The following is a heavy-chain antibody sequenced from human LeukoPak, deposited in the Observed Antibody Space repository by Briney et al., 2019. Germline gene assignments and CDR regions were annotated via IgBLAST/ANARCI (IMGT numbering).Heavy chain of an antibody. D-gene: IGHD6-19*01. V-gene: IGHV1-69*01. Sequence: SVKASCKASGGTFSSYAISWVRQAPGQGLEWMGGIIPIFGTANYAQKFQGRVTITADESTSTAYMELSSLRSEDTAVYYCAGPRRSGWYYFDYWGQGTLVTVSS. CDR3: AGPRRSGWYYFDY. J-gene: IGHJ4*02. CDR1: GGTFSSYA. CDR2: IIPIFGTA.